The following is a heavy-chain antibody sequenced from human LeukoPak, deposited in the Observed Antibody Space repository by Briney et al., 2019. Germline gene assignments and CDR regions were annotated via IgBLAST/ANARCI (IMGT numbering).Heavy chain of an antibody. Sequence: SVKVSCKAFGDTVRRYAIGWVRQAPGQGLEWIGGIISAYGASNYAQKFQGRVTLTADESANTAYMELRDLRSDDTAVYYCARDRTGYGNYYFDSWGQGTPVTVSS. CDR3: ARDRTGYGNYYFDS. CDR2: IISAYGAS. CDR1: GDTVRRYA. V-gene: IGHV1-69*13. J-gene: IGHJ4*02. D-gene: IGHD2/OR15-2a*01.